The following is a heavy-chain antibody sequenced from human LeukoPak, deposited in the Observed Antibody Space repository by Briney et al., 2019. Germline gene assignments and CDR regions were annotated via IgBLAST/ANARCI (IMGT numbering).Heavy chain of an antibody. V-gene: IGHV3-11*01. J-gene: IGHJ4*02. CDR1: GFTFSSYW. CDR2: ISSSGSTI. D-gene: IGHD6-13*01. CDR3: AREYSSSWYGGDPDDY. Sequence: GGSLRLSCAASGFTFSSYWMSWIRQAPGKGLEWVSYISSSGSTIYYADSVKGRFTISRDNAKNSLYLQMNSLRAEDTAVYYCAREYSSSWYGGDPDDYWGQGTLVTVSS.